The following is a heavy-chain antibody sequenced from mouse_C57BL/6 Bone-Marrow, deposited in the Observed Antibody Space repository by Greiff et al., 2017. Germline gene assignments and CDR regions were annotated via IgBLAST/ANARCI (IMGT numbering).Heavy chain of an antibody. CDR1: GFTIKDDY. CDR3: TLTGRVFDY. D-gene: IGHD4-1*01. CDR2: IDPEDGDT. Sequence: EVQLQESGAELVRPGASVKLSCTASGFTIKDDYMPWVKQRPEQGLEWIGWIDPEDGDTEYASKFQGKATITADTSSNTAYLQLSSLTSEDTAVYYCTLTGRVFDYWGQGTTLTVSS. V-gene: IGHV14-4*01. J-gene: IGHJ2*01.